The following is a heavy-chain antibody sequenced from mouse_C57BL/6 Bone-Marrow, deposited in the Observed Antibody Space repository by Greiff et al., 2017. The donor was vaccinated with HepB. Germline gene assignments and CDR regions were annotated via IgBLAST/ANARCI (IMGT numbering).Heavy chain of an antibody. Sequence: EVKLMESGGGLVKPGGSLKLSCAASGFTFSDYGMHWVRQAPEKGLEWVAYISSGSSTIYYADTVKGRFTISRDNAKNTLFLQMTSLRSEDTAMYYCARDGSSLFAYWGQGTLVTVSA. D-gene: IGHD1-1*01. CDR3: ARDGSSLFAY. V-gene: IGHV5-17*01. J-gene: IGHJ3*01. CDR2: ISSGSSTI. CDR1: GFTFSDYG.